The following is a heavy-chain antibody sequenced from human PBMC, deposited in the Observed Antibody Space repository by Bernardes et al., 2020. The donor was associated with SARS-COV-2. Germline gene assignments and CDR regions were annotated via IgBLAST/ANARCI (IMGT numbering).Heavy chain of an antibody. Sequence: SETLSLTCTVSGGSISSSYWSWIRQRAGPGLAWIGRIYTSGSTNYNPSLKSRVTMSVDTSKNQFSLKLSSVTAADTAVYYCARAPRGYCSSTSCYSYYYYYMDVWGKGTTVTVS. CDR1: GGSISSSY. V-gene: IGHV4-4*07. CDR3: ARAPRGYCSSTSCYSYYYYYMDV. D-gene: IGHD2-2*02. J-gene: IGHJ6*03. CDR2: IYTSGST.